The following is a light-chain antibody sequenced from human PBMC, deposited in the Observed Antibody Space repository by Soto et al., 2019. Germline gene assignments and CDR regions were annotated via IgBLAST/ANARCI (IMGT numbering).Light chain of an antibody. Sequence: EIVLTQSPATLSLSPGERATLSCRASQSVSSSYLAWYQQKPGQAPRLLIYGASSRATGIPDRFSGSGSGTDFTLTISSLQSEDFAVYYCQHYNNWPLTFGGGTKVDI. V-gene: IGKV3-20*01. CDR2: GAS. CDR1: QSVSSSY. CDR3: QHYNNWPLT. J-gene: IGKJ4*01.